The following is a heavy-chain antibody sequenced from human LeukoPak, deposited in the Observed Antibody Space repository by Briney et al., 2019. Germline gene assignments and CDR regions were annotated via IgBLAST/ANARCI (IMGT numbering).Heavy chain of an antibody. CDR3: ARKRIYSYGRHTGVAVTESFDS. Sequence: SETLSLTCTVSGDSINDYYWSWIRQPAGKGLEWIGRIYTSGSTNYNYNPSLKSRVSISVDTSKNQFSLRLNSVTAADTAVYYCARKRIYSYGRHTGVAVTESFDSWGQGTLVTVSS. D-gene: IGHD5-18*01. CDR2: IYTSGSTNY. CDR1: GDSINDYY. V-gene: IGHV4-4*07. J-gene: IGHJ4*02.